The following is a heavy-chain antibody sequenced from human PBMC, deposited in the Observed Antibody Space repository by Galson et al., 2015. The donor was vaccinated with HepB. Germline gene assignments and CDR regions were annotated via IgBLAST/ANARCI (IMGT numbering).Heavy chain of an antibody. J-gene: IGHJ6*02. CDR2: ISGSSTYM. Sequence: SLRLSCAASEVTFIGYYMNWVRQAPGKGLEWVSSISGSSTYMHFADSVKGRFTVSRDNSKKLLYLHMSSLRPEDTAVYYCTRQGVKGEYGMDVWGQGTTVTVSS. CDR1: EVTFIGYY. CDR3: TRQGVKGEYGMDV. V-gene: IGHV3-21*01. D-gene: IGHD3-16*01.